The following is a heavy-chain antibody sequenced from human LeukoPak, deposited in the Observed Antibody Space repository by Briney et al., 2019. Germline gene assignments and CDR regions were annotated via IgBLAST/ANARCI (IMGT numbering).Heavy chain of an antibody. D-gene: IGHD5-24*01. V-gene: IGHV3-23*01. CDR3: AKEYGNIRPNPGGYAFDI. CDR1: GFTFSSYC. Sequence: GGSLRLSCGASGFTFSSYCMSWVRQAPGKGLEWVSAISGSGGTTYSADSVKGRFTISRDNSKNTVYLQMNSLRAEDTAVYYCAKEYGNIRPNPGGYAFDIWGQGTMVTVSS. J-gene: IGHJ3*02. CDR2: ISGSGGTT.